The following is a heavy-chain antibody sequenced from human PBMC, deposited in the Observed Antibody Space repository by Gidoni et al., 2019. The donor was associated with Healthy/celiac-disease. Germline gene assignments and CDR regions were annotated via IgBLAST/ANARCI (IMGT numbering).Heavy chain of an antibody. CDR2: ISGSGGST. Sequence: VQLLESGGGLVQPGGSLRLSCAASGFTFSSYAMSWVRQAPGKGLEWVSAISGSGGSTYYADSVKGRFTISRDNSKNTLYLQMNSLRAEDTAVYYCAKEGDSSPLYYYGMDVWGQGTTVTVSS. J-gene: IGHJ6*02. CDR3: AKEGDSSPLYYYGMDV. D-gene: IGHD6-13*01. CDR1: GFTFSSYA. V-gene: IGHV3-23*01.